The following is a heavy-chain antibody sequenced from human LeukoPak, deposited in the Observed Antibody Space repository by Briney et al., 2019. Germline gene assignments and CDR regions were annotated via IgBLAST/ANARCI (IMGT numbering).Heavy chain of an antibody. J-gene: IGHJ4*02. CDR3: ARVHYYDSSGYGY. V-gene: IGHV3-48*01. D-gene: IGHD3-22*01. CDR2: ISSSSSTI. Sequence: PGGSLRLSCAASGFTFSSYSMNWVRQAPGKGLEWVSYISSSSSTIYYADSVKGRFTISRDNAKNSLYLQMNSLRAEDTAVYYCARVHYYDSSGYGYWGQGTLVTVSS. CDR1: GFTFSSYS.